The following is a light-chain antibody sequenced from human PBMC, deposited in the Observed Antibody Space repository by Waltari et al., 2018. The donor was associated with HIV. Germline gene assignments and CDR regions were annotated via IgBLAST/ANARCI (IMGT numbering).Light chain of an antibody. CDR1: QDFSSY. Sequence: DIQMTQSPSSLSASVGDRVTITCQASQDFSSYLNWYQQKPGKAPKLLIYDASDLETGVPSRFSGSGSGTDFTFTISSLQPADIATYYCQQYENVPVTFGPGTKVEIK. V-gene: IGKV1-33*01. J-gene: IGKJ3*01. CDR2: DAS. CDR3: QQYENVPVT.